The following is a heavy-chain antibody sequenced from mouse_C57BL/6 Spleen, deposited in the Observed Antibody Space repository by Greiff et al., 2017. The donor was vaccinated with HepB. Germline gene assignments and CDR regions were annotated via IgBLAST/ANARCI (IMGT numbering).Heavy chain of an antibody. CDR2: ISSGSSTI. J-gene: IGHJ2*01. D-gene: IGHD1-1*01. Sequence: EVQLVESGGGLVKPGGSLKLSCAASGFTFSDYGMHWVRQAPEKGLEWVAYISSGSSTIYYADTVKGRFTISRDNAKNTLFLQMTSLRSEDTAMYYCARPYYYGRRYYFDYWGQSTTLTVSS. V-gene: IGHV5-17*01. CDR3: ARPYYYGRRYYFDY. CDR1: GFTFSDYG.